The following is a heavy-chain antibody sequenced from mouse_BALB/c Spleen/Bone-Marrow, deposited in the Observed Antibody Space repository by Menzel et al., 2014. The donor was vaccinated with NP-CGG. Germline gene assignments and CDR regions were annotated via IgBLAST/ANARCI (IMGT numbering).Heavy chain of an antibody. D-gene: IGHD2-2*01. CDR1: GYTFTSYN. CDR2: IYPGNGDT. J-gene: IGHJ2*01. Sequence: LQQSGAELVKPGASVKMSCKASGYTFTSYNMHWVKQTPGQGPEWIGAIYPGNGDTSYNQKFKGKATLTADKPSSTAYMQLSSLTSEDSAVYYCARGDGYDSYYFDYWGQGTNRTVAS. V-gene: IGHV1-12*01. CDR3: ARGDGYDSYYFDY.